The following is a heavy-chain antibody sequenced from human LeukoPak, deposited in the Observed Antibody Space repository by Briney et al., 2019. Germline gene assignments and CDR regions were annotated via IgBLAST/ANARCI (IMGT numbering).Heavy chain of an antibody. CDR1: GYTLTELS. V-gene: IGHV1-24*01. Sequence: ASVKVSCKVSGYTLTELSMHWVRQAPGKGLEWMGGFDPEDGETIYAQKFQGRVTMTEDTSTDTAYMELSSLRPEDTAVYYCATVALEAVAGPFDLWGRGTLVTVSS. D-gene: IGHD6-19*01. CDR2: FDPEDGET. J-gene: IGHJ2*01. CDR3: ATVALEAVAGPFDL.